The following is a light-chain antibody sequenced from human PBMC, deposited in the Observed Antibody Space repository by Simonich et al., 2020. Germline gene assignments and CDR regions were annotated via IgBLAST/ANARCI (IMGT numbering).Light chain of an antibody. Sequence: EIVLTQSPATLSLSPGERATLSCRASQSVSSYLAWYQQKPGQAPRLLIYDASNRATGIPARFSCSGSGTEFTLTISSLQSEDFAVYYCQQYNNWPPITFGQGTRLEIK. CDR3: QQYNNWPPIT. CDR2: DAS. V-gene: IGKV3-15*01. J-gene: IGKJ5*01. CDR1: QSVSSY.